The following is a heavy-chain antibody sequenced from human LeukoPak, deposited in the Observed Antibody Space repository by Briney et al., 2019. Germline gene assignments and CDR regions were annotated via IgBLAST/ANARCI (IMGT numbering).Heavy chain of an antibody. CDR3: ARDVSSGWYAGGFDY. J-gene: IGHJ4*02. Sequence: SQTLSLTCAISGDSVSSNSVTWNWIRQSPSRGLEWLGRTYYRSTWYNDYAVSVRGRITVNPDTSKNQFSLHLNSVTPEDTAVYYCARDVSSGWYAGGFDYWGQGTLVTVSS. D-gene: IGHD6-19*01. CDR1: GDSVSSNSVT. CDR2: TYYRSTWYN. V-gene: IGHV6-1*01.